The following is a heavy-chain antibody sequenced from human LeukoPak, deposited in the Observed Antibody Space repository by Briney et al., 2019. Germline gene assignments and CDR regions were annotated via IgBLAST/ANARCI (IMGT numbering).Heavy chain of an antibody. V-gene: IGHV3-48*04. D-gene: IGHD6-13*01. CDR3: ATFSSSWRIFDY. J-gene: IGHJ4*02. CDR2: IRSSGSAV. Sequence: GGSLRLSCAASGFTFNKFWMNWVRQAPGKGLEWVSYIRSSGSAVYFADSVQGRFAISRDNAKNSLYLQMNSLRADDAAVYYCATFSSSWRIFDYWGQGTLVTVSS. CDR1: GFTFNKFW.